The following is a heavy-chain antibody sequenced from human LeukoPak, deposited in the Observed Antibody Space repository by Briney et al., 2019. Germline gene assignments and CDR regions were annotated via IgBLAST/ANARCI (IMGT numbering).Heavy chain of an antibody. CDR2: INPNSGGT. CDR1: GYTFTGYY. D-gene: IGHD4-17*01. CDR3: ARVRVRGVTTLPGDY. V-gene: IGHV1-2*02. Sequence: ASVKVSCKASGYTFTGYYMHWVRQAPGQGLEWMGWINPNSGGTNYAQKFQGRVTMTRDTSISTAYMELSRLRSDDTAVYYCARVRVRGVTTLPGDYWGQGTLVTVSS. J-gene: IGHJ4*02.